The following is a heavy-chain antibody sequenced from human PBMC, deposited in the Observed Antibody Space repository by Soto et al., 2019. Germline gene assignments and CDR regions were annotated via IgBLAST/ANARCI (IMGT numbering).Heavy chain of an antibody. V-gene: IGHV1-69*12. CDR3: ARDGGIGVSCYSNAYYSYGMDV. D-gene: IGHD2-15*01. CDR1: GGTFSSYA. Sequence: QVQLVQSGAEVKKPGSSVKVSCKASGGTFSSYAISWVRQAPGQGLEWMGGIIPIFGTANYAQKFQGRVTITADESTSTAYMGLRSLSSEATAVYYCARDGGIGVSCYSNAYYSYGMDVWGQGTTVTVSS. CDR2: IIPIFGTA. J-gene: IGHJ6*02.